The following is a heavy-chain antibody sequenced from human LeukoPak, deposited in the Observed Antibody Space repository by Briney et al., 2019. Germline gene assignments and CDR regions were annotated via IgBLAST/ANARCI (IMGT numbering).Heavy chain of an antibody. D-gene: IGHD2-8*01. CDR2: IGGSGGST. V-gene: IGHV3-23*01. J-gene: IGHJ4*02. CDR1: GGSFSGYY. Sequence: ETLSLTCAVYGGSFSGYYWSWIRQPPGKGLEWVSVIGGSGGSTYYADSVRGRFTISRDNSKNTLSLQMNSLRAEDTALYYCAKDHCTNGVCRFDFWGQGTLVTVSS. CDR3: AKDHCTNGVCRFDF.